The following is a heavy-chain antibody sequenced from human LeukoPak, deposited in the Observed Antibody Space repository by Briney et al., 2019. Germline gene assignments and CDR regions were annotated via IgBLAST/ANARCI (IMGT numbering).Heavy chain of an antibody. CDR2: INHSGST. D-gene: IGHD2-15*01. V-gene: IGHV4-34*01. CDR3: ARASKRDIVVVVAATPYFDY. CDR1: GGSFSGYL. J-gene: IGHJ4*02. Sequence: PSETLSLTCGVYGGSFSGYLWNWIRQPPGKGLEWLGEINHSGSTNYNPSLKSRVTISVDTSKNQFSLKLSSVTAADTAVYYCARASKRDIVVVVAATPYFDYWGQGTLVTVSS.